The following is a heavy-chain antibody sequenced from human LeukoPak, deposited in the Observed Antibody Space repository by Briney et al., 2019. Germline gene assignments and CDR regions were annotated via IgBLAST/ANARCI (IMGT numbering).Heavy chain of an antibody. D-gene: IGHD4-11*01. CDR1: GGSISSYY. Sequence: SETLSLTCTVSGGSISSYYWSWIRQPPGKGLEWIGYIYYSGSTNYNPSLKSRVTISVDTSKNQFSLKLSSVTAADTAVYYCARSPTVTTYAYWGQGTLVTVSS. V-gene: IGHV4-59*12. J-gene: IGHJ4*02. CDR3: ARSPTVTTYAY. CDR2: IYYSGST.